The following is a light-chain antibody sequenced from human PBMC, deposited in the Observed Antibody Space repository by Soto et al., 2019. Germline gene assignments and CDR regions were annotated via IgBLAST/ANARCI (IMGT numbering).Light chain of an antibody. CDR1: SSNIGSNY. J-gene: IGLJ1*01. V-gene: IGLV1-47*01. CDR2: RNN. Sequence: QSALTQPPSASGTPGQRVTISCSGSSSNIGSNYVYWYQQLPGTAPKLLIYRNNQRPSGVPDRFSGSKSGTSASLAISGLRSEDEADYYCAAWDDSLSAPYVFGTGTKVTV. CDR3: AAWDDSLSAPYV.